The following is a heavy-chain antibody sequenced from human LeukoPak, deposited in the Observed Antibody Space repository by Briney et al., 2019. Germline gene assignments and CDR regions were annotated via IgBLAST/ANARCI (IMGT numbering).Heavy chain of an antibody. V-gene: IGHV4-39*07. J-gene: IGHJ4*02. CDR3: AREDDYVWGSYRSVFDY. D-gene: IGHD3-16*02. Sequence: TSETLSLTCTVSGGSISSGGYYWSWIRQPPGKGLEWIGSIYYSGSTYYNPSLKSRVTISVDTSKNQFSLKLSSVTAADTAVYYCAREDDYVWGSYRSVFDYWGQGTLVTVSS. CDR1: GGSISSGGYY. CDR2: IYYSGST.